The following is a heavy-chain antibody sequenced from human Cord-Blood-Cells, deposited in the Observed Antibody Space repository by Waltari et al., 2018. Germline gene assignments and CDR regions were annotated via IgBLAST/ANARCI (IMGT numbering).Heavy chain of an antibody. Sequence: QVQLVQSVAEAKKPGASVKVSCKAYGYTFTGYYMPSVRRAPGQGLEWMGLSNPNSGGTNYAQKFQGRVTMTRETSISTAYMELGRLRSDDTAGYYCAIYGYTGDAFDNWCQGTMVTVSS. CDR2: SNPNSGGT. D-gene: IGHD5-18*01. CDR1: GYTFTGYY. V-gene: IGHV1-2*06. J-gene: IGHJ3*02. CDR3: AIYGYTGDAFDN.